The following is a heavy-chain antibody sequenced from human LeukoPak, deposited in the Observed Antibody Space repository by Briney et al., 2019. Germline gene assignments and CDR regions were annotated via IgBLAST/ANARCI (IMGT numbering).Heavy chain of an antibody. V-gene: IGHV4-39*07. Sequence: SETLSLTCTVSGGSISSSSYYWGWIRQPPGKGLEWIGSIYYSGSTYYNPSLKSRVTMSVDTSKNQFSLKLSSVTAADTAVYYCARDPKNYGDYRGWFDPWGQGTLVTVSS. J-gene: IGHJ5*02. D-gene: IGHD4-17*01. CDR3: ARDPKNYGDYRGWFDP. CDR1: GGSISSSSYY. CDR2: IYYSGST.